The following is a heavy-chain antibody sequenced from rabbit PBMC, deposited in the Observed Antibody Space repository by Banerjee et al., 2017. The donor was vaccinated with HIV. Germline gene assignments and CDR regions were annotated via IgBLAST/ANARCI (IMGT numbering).Heavy chain of an antibody. CDR3: ARPTGNSWYFNL. CDR1: GFSLSSYR. J-gene: IGHJ4*01. CDR2: IDPIFGNT. Sequence: QEQLKESGGGLVQPGGSLTLTCTASGFSLSSYRMSWVRQAPGKGLEWIGYIDPIFGNTYSASWMNARFTITSHNAQNTVSLQMNSLTAADTATYFCARPTGNSWYFNLWGPGTLVTVS. V-gene: IGHV1S47*01. D-gene: IGHD8-1*01.